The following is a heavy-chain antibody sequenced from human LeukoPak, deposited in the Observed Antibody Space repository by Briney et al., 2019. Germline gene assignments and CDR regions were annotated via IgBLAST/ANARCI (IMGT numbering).Heavy chain of an antibody. CDR1: GYTFTSYG. CDR3: AREGNYDYVWGSYRQSYFDY. V-gene: IGHV1-18*01. CDR2: ISAYNGNT. Sequence: ASVKVSCKASGYTFTSYGISWVRQAPGQGLEWMGWISAYNGNTNYAQKLQGRVTMTTDTSTSTAYMELRSLRSDDTAVYYCAREGNYDYVWGSYRQSYFDYWGQGTLVTISS. J-gene: IGHJ4*02. D-gene: IGHD3-16*02.